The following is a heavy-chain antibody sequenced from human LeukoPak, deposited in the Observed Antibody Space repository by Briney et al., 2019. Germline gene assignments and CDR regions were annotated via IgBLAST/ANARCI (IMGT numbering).Heavy chain of an antibody. Sequence: SETLSLTCTVPGRSISSYYWSSIRQPPGRGLEWIGYIVYSGSTNYNPSLKSRVTISVDTSKNQFSLKLSSVTAADTAVYYCARRVFGVVNLFDYWGQGTLVTVSS. V-gene: IGHV4-59*01. CDR2: IVYSGST. D-gene: IGHD3-3*01. CDR1: GRSISSYY. J-gene: IGHJ4*02. CDR3: ARRVFGVVNLFDY.